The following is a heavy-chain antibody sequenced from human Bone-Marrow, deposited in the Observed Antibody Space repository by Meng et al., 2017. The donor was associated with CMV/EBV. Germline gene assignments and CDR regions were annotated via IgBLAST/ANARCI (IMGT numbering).Heavy chain of an antibody. Sequence: GSLRLSCAVSGGSISSSNWWSWVRQPPGKGLEWIGEIYHSGSTNYNPSLKSRVTISVDTSKNQFSLKLSSVTAADTAVYYCARQYSSSWYEALYYYYGMDVWGQGTTVTVSS. CDR2: IYHSGST. D-gene: IGHD6-13*01. V-gene: IGHV4-4*02. J-gene: IGHJ6*02. CDR1: GGSISSSNW. CDR3: ARQYSSSWYEALYYYYGMDV.